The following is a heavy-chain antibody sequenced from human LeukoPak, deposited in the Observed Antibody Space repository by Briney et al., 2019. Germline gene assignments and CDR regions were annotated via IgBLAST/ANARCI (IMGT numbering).Heavy chain of an antibody. CDR2: ISSSSSYI. CDR3: ARLPSLDAFDI. CDR1: GFTFSSCS. V-gene: IGHV3-21*05. Sequence: GGSLRLSCAASGFTFSSCSMNWVRQAPGKGLEWVSYISSSSSYIYYADSVKGRFTISRDNAKNSLYLQMNSLRAEDTAVYYCARLPSLDAFDIWGQGTMVTVSS. J-gene: IGHJ3*02.